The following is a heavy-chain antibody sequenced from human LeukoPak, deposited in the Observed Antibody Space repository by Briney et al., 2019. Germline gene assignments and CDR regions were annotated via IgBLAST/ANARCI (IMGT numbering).Heavy chain of an antibody. D-gene: IGHD3-16*02. J-gene: IGHJ4*02. CDR3: ARDFSPHYVWGSYRFY. CDR2: LSASGGST. CDR1: GLTFSRYV. V-gene: IGHV3-23*01. Sequence: GGSLRLSCASSGLTFSRYVMGWVRQAPGKGLEWVSTLSASGGSTFYAASVKGRFTVSRDNSKNTLYLQMNSLRAEDTAVYYCARDFSPHYVWGSYRFYWGQGTLVTVSS.